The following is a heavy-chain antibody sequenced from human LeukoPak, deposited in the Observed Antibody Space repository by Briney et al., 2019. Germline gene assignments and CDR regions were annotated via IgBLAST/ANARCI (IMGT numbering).Heavy chain of an antibody. CDR1: GLTFSTSA. V-gene: IGHV3-23*01. D-gene: IGHD4-23*01. Sequence: GGSLRLSCVVSGLTFSTSAMSWVRQAPGKGLEWVSGISGSSGNTYYADSVKGRFTISRDNSKNTLYLQMNSLRAEDTAVYYCAKSRSGNTDGFDIWGQGTMVTVSS. CDR2: ISGSSGNT. CDR3: AKSRSGNTDGFDI. J-gene: IGHJ3*02.